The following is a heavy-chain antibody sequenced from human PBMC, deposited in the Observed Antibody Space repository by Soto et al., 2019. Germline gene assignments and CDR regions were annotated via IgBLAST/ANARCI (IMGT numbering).Heavy chain of an antibody. CDR2: IYWDDDK. CDR3: AHRRPRVRFLEYLI. D-gene: IGHD3-3*01. J-gene: IGHJ4*02. CDR1: GFSLSTSGVG. Sequence: QITLKESGPTLVKPTQTLTLTCTFSGFSLSTSGVGVGWIRQPPGKALEWLALIYWDDDKRYSQSLKSRLTITKDTSKNQGVLTMTNMHPVDTATYYCAHRRPRVRFLEYLIWGQGPLVTVSS. V-gene: IGHV2-5*02.